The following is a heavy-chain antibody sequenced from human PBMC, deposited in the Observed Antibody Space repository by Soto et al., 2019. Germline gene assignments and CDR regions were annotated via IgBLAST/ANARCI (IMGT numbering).Heavy chain of an antibody. D-gene: IGHD3-16*01. CDR3: ARDFPYALDV. CDR1: GFTFSIYS. J-gene: IGHJ6*04. V-gene: IGHV3-48*01. CDR2: ISSSSSTI. Sequence: EVQLVESGGGLVQPGGSLRLSCAASGFTFSIYSMNWVRQAPGKGLEWVSYISSSSSTIYYADSVKGRFTISRDNAKNSLYLQMNSLRAEDTAVYYCARDFPYALDVWGKGTTVTVSS.